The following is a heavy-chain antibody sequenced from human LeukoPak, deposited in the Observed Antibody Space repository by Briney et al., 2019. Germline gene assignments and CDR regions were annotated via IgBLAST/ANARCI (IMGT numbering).Heavy chain of an antibody. Sequence: FTVSDSGGTTYYADSVKGRFTISRDNSKNTLYLQMNSLRAEDTAVYYCANIGLQLAPFDYWGQGTLVTVSS. J-gene: IGHJ4*02. V-gene: IGHV3-53*01. CDR2: SDSGGTT. CDR3: ANIGLQLAPFDY. D-gene: IGHD6-6*01.